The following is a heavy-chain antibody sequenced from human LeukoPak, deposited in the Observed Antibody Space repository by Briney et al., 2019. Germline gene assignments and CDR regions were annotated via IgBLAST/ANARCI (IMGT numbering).Heavy chain of an antibody. J-gene: IGHJ5*02. CDR2: ISPSGQYT. CDR1: GFTFSSFT. D-gene: IGHD3-10*01. Sequence: GGSLRLSCAASGFTFSSFTMNWVRQAPGKGLEWVSSISPSGQYTWNADSVKGRFTISRDNAKNSVYLQMNSLRDEDTGIYYCGRDFVGESGAGGPWGQGTLVTVSS. CDR3: GRDFVGESGAGGP. V-gene: IGHV3-21*01.